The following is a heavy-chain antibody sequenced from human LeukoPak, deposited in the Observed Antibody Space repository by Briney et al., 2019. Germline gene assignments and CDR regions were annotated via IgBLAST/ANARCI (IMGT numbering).Heavy chain of an antibody. CDR1: GGSISSYY. J-gene: IGHJ4*02. D-gene: IGHD6-19*01. CDR3: AREGKLTGYFGGLGFNY. CDR2: IYYSGST. V-gene: IGHV4-59*01. Sequence: SETLSLTFIVSGGSISSYYWSWIRQSPGKGLEWLGNIYYSGSTIYNPSLKSRVTISVDTSKNQFSLNLTSVTAADTAVYYCAREGKLTGYFGGLGFNYWGPGTLVTVSS.